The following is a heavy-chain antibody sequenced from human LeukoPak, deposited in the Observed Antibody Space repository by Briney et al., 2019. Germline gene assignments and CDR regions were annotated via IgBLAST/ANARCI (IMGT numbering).Heavy chain of an antibody. D-gene: IGHD2-2*01. J-gene: IGHJ4*02. CDR1: GYTFTGYY. V-gene: IGHV1-2*02. Sequence: ASVKVSCKASGYTFTGYYMHWVRQAPGQGLEWMGWIKPNSGGTNYAQKFQGRVTMTRDTSISTAYMELSRLRSDDTAVYHCARAAALIVVVPAAREGAFDYWGQGTLVTVSS. CDR3: ARAAALIVVVPAAREGAFDY. CDR2: IKPNSGGT.